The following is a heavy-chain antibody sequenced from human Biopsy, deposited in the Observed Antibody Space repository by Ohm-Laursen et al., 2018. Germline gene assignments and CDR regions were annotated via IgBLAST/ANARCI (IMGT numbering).Heavy chain of an antibody. CDR1: GGSIGSFF. Sequence: TLSLTWTVSGGSIGSFFWSWIRQPPGKGLEWIGYIYYSGSTNYNPSLRSRVTISVDRSKNQFSLELSSVTAADTAIYYCARGMRSSGWPYFDSWGQGTLVTVSS. CDR3: ARGMRSSGWPYFDS. CDR2: IYYSGST. D-gene: IGHD6-19*01. V-gene: IGHV4-59*01. J-gene: IGHJ4*02.